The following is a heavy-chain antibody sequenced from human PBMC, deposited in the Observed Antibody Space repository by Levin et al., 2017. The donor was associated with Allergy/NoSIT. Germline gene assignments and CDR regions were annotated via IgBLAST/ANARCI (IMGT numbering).Heavy chain of an antibody. J-gene: IGHJ6*02. Sequence: GESLKISCKGSGYSFISYWIAWVRQMPGKGLEWMGSIYPADGDATYSPSFLGQVTISVDKSFSTAYLQWNSLRPSDTAMYYCAKLGPRSDYALDVWGQGTTVTVSS. D-gene: IGHD4-17*01. CDR2: IYPADGDA. CDR1: GYSFISYW. V-gene: IGHV5-51*01. CDR3: AKLGPRSDYALDV.